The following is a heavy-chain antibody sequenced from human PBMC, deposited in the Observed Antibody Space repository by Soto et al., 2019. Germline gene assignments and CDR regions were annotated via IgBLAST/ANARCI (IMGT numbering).Heavy chain of an antibody. Sequence: ASVKVSCKASGYTFINYAVHWVRQAPGQGLEWMGWINPNSGGTNYAQKFQGWVTMTRDTSISTAYMELSRLRSDDTAVYYCARADSSGLGYFDYWGQGTLVTVSS. CDR2: INPNSGGT. D-gene: IGHD6-19*01. J-gene: IGHJ4*02. V-gene: IGHV1-2*04. CDR3: ARADSSGLGYFDY. CDR1: GYTFINYA.